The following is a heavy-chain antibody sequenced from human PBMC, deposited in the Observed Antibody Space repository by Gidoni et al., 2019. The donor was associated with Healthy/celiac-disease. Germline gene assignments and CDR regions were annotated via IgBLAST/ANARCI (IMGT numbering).Heavy chain of an antibody. D-gene: IGHD3-16*02. CDR3: AGMITFGGVIADYYGMDV. Sequence: QVQLQESGPGLVKPSQTLSLTCTVSGGSIRSGAYYWSWIRQPPGKGLEWIGYIYYSGSTYYNPSLKSRVTISVDTSMNQFSLKLSSVTAADTAVYYCAGMITFGGVIADYYGMDVWGQGTTVTVSS. CDR2: IYYSGST. V-gene: IGHV4-30-4*01. CDR1: GGSIRSGAYY. J-gene: IGHJ6*02.